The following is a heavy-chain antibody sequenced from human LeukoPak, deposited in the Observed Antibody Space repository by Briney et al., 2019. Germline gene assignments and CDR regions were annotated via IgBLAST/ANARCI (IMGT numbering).Heavy chain of an antibody. V-gene: IGHV1-46*01. CDR3: ARAYSSSWGYYYYMDV. D-gene: IGHD6-13*01. J-gene: IGHJ6*03. CDR2: INPSGGST. CDR1: GYIFTGYY. Sequence: ASVRVSCKASGYIFTGYYMHWVRQAPGQGLEWMGIINPSGGSTSYAQKFQGRVTMTRDMSTSTVYMELSSLRSEDTAVYYCARAYSSSWGYYYYMDVWGKGTTVTVSS.